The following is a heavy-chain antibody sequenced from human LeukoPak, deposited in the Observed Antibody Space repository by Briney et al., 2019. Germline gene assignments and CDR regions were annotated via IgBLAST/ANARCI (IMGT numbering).Heavy chain of an antibody. J-gene: IGHJ4*02. CDR2: ISSSSSYI. Sequence: PGGSLRLSCAASGFTFSSYSMNWVRQAPGKGLEWVSSISSSSSYIYYADSVKGRFTISRDNAKNSLYLQMNSLRAEDTAVYYCARDEDCSSTSRTDYWGQGTLVTVSS. CDR1: GFTFSSYS. V-gene: IGHV3-21*01. D-gene: IGHD2-2*01. CDR3: ARDEDCSSTSRTDY.